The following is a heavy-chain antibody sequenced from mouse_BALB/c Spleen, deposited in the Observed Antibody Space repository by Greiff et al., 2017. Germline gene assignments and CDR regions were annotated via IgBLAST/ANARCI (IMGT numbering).Heavy chain of an antibody. CDR2: IDPENGNT. CDR3: TRRGSSEDYYSMDY. CDR1: GFNIKDYY. Sequence: VQLKQSGAELVRPGALVKLSCKASGFNIKDYYMHWVTQRPEQGLEWIGWIDPENGNTIYDPKFQGEASITADTSSNTDYLQLSSLTSEDTAVYYCTRRGSSEDYYSMDYWGQGTSVTVSA. V-gene: IGHV14-1*02. D-gene: IGHD1-1*01. J-gene: IGHJ4*01.